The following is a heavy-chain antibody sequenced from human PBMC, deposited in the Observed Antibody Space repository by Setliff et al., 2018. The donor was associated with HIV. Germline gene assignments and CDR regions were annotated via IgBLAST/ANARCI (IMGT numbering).Heavy chain of an antibody. V-gene: IGHV1-69*13. CDR2: IIPLFGTA. J-gene: IGHJ3*01. Sequence: GASVKVSCKASGGTFSSYPISWVRQAPGQGLEWMGGIIPLFGTANYAQNFQGRVTITADASTSTAYMELSSLRSEDTAMYYCARDRHHYDSSGFDAFDLWGQGTMVTVSS. CDR1: GGTFSSYP. D-gene: IGHD3-22*01. CDR3: ARDRHHYDSSGFDAFDL.